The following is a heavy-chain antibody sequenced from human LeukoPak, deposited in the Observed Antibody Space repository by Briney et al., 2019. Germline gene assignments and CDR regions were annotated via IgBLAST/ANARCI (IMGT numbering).Heavy chain of an antibody. CDR1: GFTFSDYW. J-gene: IGHJ4*02. CDR3: ARDKIVGATKFDY. Sequence: GGSLRLSCAASGFTFSDYWMSWVRQAPGKRLEWVANIKQDESEKYYLESVKGRFTISRDNARNSLYLHMNSLRAEDTALYYCARDKIVGATKFDYWGQGTQVTVSS. CDR2: IKQDESEK. V-gene: IGHV3-7*01. D-gene: IGHD1-26*01.